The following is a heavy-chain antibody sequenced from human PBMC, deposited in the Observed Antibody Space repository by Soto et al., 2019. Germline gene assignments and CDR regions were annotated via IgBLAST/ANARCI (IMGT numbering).Heavy chain of an antibody. CDR2: INPSGGST. V-gene: IGHV1-46*01. CDR3: ARYDYNGYYFDY. CDR1: GYTFSTYY. Sequence: QVQLVQSGAEVKKPGASVKVSCKASGYTFSTYYMHWVRQAPGQGYEWMGIINPSGGSTTYAQKFQGRVRLTRDTSTTTVDMELSSLKSEDTAVYYCARYDYNGYYFDYWGQGTLVTVSS. J-gene: IGHJ4*02. D-gene: IGHD4-4*01.